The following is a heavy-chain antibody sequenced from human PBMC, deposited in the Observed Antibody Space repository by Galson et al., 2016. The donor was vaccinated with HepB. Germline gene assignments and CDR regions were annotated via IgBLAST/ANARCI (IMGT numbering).Heavy chain of an antibody. J-gene: IGHJ4*02. V-gene: IGHV3-48*02. CDR1: GFTFSNYG. D-gene: IGHD2-8*01. CDR3: ARNMLRAAYFDY. Sequence: SLRLSCAASGFTFSNYGMHWVRQAPGKGLEWVSYITGSSDFIKYADSVKGRFTVSRDNAKNSVYLHMNSLGDEDTAVYFCARNMLRAAYFDYWSQGTLVTVSS. CDR2: ITGSSDFI.